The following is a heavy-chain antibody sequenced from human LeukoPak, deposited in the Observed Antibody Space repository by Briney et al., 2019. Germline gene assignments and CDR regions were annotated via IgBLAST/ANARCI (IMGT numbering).Heavy chain of an antibody. CDR3: AKDGHIVATSYFDY. J-gene: IGHJ4*02. CDR1: GFTFSSYG. CDR2: ISYDGSNK. D-gene: IGHD5-12*01. Sequence: GGSLRLSCAASGFTFSSYGMHWVRQAPGKGLEWVAVISYDGSNKYYADSVKGRFTISRDNSENTLYLQMNSLRAEDTAVYYCAKDGHIVATSYFDYWGQGTLVTVSS. V-gene: IGHV3-30*18.